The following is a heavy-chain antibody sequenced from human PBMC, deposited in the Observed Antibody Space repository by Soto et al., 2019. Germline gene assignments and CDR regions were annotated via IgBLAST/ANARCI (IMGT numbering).Heavy chain of an antibody. V-gene: IGHV3-7*01. D-gene: IGHD3-3*01. J-gene: IGHJ6*03. Sequence: EVQLVESGGGLVQPGGSLRLSCAASGFTFSSYWMSWVRQAPGKGLEWVANIKQDGSEKYYVDSVKGRFTISRDNAKNSLSLQMNSLRAEDTAVYYCARGGKDDFWSGYYYYYYYMDVWGKGTTVTVSS. CDR2: IKQDGSEK. CDR3: ARGGKDDFWSGYYYYYYYMDV. CDR1: GFTFSSYW.